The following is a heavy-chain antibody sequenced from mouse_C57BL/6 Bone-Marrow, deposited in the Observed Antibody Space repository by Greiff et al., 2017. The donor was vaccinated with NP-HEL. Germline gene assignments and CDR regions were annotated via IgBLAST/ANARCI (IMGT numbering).Heavy chain of an antibody. CDR3: ARPDYYGSSYDY. CDR1: GFSLSTFGMG. V-gene: IGHV8-8*01. J-gene: IGHJ2*01. CDR2: IWWDDAK. Sequence: QVTLKVCGPGILQPSQTLSLTCSFSGFSLSTFGMGVGWIRQPSGKGLEWLAHIWWDDAKSYNPALKSRLTLSQDTSKNQVSLKIANADAAATATYCCARPDYYGSSYDYWGQGTTLTVSS. D-gene: IGHD1-1*01.